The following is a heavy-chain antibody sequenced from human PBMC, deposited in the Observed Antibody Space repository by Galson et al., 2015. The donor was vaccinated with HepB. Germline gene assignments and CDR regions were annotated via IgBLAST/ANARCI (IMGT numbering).Heavy chain of an antibody. CDR1: GGTFSSYA. D-gene: IGHD3-3*01. CDR3: ARDSGRMDYDFWSGYYTFDY. CDR2: IIPIFGTA. V-gene: IGHV1-69*13. J-gene: IGHJ4*02. Sequence: SVKVSCKASGGTFSSYAISWVRQAPGQGLEWMGGIIPIFGTANYAQKFQGRVTITADESTSTAYMELSSLRSEDTAVYYCARDSGRMDYDFWSGYYTFDYWGQGTLVTVSS.